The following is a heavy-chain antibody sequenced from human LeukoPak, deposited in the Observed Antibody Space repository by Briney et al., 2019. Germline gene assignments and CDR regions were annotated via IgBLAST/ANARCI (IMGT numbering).Heavy chain of an antibody. CDR3: AKPTGGYYDFWSGYYGPYYFDY. V-gene: IGHV3-43*02. D-gene: IGHD3-3*01. CDR1: GLTLDNHA. Sequence: PGGSLRLSCAASGLTLDNHAMPWVRQAPGKVLEWVSPIRWYGGSTYYAESVKGRFTISRDNSKNSLYLQMNSLRTEDTALYYCAKPTGGYYDFWSGYYGPYYFDYWGQGTLVTVSS. J-gene: IGHJ4*02. CDR2: IRWYGGST.